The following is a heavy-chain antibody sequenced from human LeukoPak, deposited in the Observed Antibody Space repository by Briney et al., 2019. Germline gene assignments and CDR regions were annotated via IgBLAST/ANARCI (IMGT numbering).Heavy chain of an antibody. CDR1: GFTFSSYW. Sequence: PGGSLRLSCAASGFTFSSYWMSWVRQVPGKGLEWVANIKPDGSEKYCVGSVKGRFTISRDNAKNSLHLQMNSLRVEDTAVYYCARVRGSYSVDYWGQGTLVTVSS. D-gene: IGHD1-26*01. CDR3: ARVRGSYSVDY. J-gene: IGHJ4*02. V-gene: IGHV3-7*01. CDR2: IKPDGSEK.